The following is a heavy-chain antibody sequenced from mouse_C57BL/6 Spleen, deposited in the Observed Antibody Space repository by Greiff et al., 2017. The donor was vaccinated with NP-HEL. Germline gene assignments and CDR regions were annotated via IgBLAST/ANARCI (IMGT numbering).Heavy chain of an antibody. CDR1: GFTFSSYA. V-gene: IGHV5-4*03. D-gene: IGHD1-1*01. CDR3: ARGGLITTVVATRDYAMDY. J-gene: IGHJ4*01. Sequence: DVKLVESGGGLVKPGGSLKLSCAASGFTFSSYAMSWVRQTPEKRLEWVATISDGGSYTYYPDNVKGRFTISRDNAKNNLYLQMSHLKSEDTAMYYCARGGLITTVVATRDYAMDYWGQGTSVTVSS. CDR2: ISDGGSYT.